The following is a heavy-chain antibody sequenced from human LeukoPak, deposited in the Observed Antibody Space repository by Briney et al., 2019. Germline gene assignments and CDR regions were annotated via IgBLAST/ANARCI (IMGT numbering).Heavy chain of an antibody. D-gene: IGHD3-3*01. CDR1: GFTFSSYS. CDR2: ISSSSSTI. V-gene: IGHV3-48*01. Sequence: GGSLRLSCVASGFTFSSYSMNWVRQAPGKGLEWVSYISSSSSTIYYADSVKGRFTISRDNAKNSLYLQMNSLRAEDTAVYYCAREYYDRYYYYMDVWGKGTTVTVSS. CDR3: AREYYDRYYYYMDV. J-gene: IGHJ6*03.